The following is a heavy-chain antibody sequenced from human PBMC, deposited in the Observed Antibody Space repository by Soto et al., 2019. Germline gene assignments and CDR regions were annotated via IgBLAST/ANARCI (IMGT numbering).Heavy chain of an antibody. D-gene: IGHD2-15*01. Sequence: QVQLVQSGAEVKKPGASVKVSCKASGYTFTSYAMHWVHQAPGQRLEWMGWINAGNGNTKYSQKFQGRVTITRDTSASTAYMELSSLRSEDTAVYYCARGPAGRSAWFDPWGQGTLVTVSS. CDR1: GYTFTSYA. V-gene: IGHV1-3*01. CDR2: INAGNGNT. J-gene: IGHJ5*02. CDR3: ARGPAGRSAWFDP.